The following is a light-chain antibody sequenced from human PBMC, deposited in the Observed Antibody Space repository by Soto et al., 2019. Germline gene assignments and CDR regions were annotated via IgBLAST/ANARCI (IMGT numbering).Light chain of an antibody. Sequence: ESVLTQSPGTLSLSPGERATLSCTASQSLDSRFLAWYQQKPGQAPRLLISGASSRATGIPDRFSGSGSGTDFTLTISSLQPEDFATYYCQQSYNNPKTFGQGTKVDNK. CDR3: QQSYNNPKT. CDR1: QSLDSRF. CDR2: GAS. J-gene: IGKJ1*01. V-gene: IGKV3D-20*02.